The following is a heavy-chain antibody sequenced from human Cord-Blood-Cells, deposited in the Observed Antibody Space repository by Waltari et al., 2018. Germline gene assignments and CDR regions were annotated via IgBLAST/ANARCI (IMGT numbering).Heavy chain of an antibody. D-gene: IGHD6-13*01. Sequence: QVQLQESGPGLVKPSETLSLTCTVSGGSISSYYWSWIRQPAGKGLEWIGRIYTSGSTNYNPSRKSGVTMSVDTSKNQFSLKLSSVTAADTAVYYCARDSDSSSWYWFDPWGQGTLVTVSS. CDR2: IYTSGST. V-gene: IGHV4-4*07. CDR1: GGSISSYY. CDR3: ARDSDSSSWYWFDP. J-gene: IGHJ5*02.